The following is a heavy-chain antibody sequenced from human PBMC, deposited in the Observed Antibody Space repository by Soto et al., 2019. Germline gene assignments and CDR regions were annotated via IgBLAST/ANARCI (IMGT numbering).Heavy chain of an antibody. CDR1: VGSVSSGDYF. J-gene: IGHJ6*02. Sequence: SETLSLTCTVSVGSVSSGDYFWSWLRQSPGKRLEWIAYIYYSGSTNYNPSLKSRATISVDTSKSQVSLTLTSMTAADAALYYCARSPNYYYYGFDAWGQGTAVTVSS. CDR2: IYYSGST. CDR3: ARSPNYYYYGFDA. D-gene: IGHD3-10*01. V-gene: IGHV4-61*08.